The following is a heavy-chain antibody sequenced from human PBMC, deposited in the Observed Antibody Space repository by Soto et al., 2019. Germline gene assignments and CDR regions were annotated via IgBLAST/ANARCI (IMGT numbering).Heavy chain of an antibody. Sequence: GESLKISCKGSGYSFTSYWIGWVRQMPGKGLEWMGIIYPGDSDTRYSPSFQGQVTISADKSISTAYPQWSSLKASDTAMYYCASHQYSSGWPYDPFDIWGQGTMVTVS. V-gene: IGHV5-51*01. D-gene: IGHD6-19*01. J-gene: IGHJ3*02. CDR3: ASHQYSSGWPYDPFDI. CDR2: IYPGDSDT. CDR1: GYSFTSYW.